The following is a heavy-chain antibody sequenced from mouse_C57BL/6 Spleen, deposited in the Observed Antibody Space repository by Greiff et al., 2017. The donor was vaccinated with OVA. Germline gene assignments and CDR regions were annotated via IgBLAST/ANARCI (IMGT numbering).Heavy chain of an antibody. Sequence: VQLQQSGPELVKPGASVKISCKASGYSFTGYYMNWVKQSPEKSLEWIGEINPSTGGTTYNQKFKAKATLTVDKSSSTAYMQLKSLTSEDSAVYYCARGVYYYGSSYVPLDYWGQGTTLTVSS. CDR3: ARGVYYYGSSYVPLDY. D-gene: IGHD1-1*01. CDR1: GYSFTGYY. CDR2: INPSTGGT. V-gene: IGHV1-42*01. J-gene: IGHJ2*01.